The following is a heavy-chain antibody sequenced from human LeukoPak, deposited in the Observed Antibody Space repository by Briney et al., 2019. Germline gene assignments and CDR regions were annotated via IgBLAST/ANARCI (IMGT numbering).Heavy chain of an antibody. J-gene: IGHJ4*02. D-gene: IGHD5-12*01. V-gene: IGHV3-33*01. CDR2: IWYDGSNK. CDR1: GFTFSSYG. Sequence: GESLRLSCAASGFTFSSYGMHWVRQAPGKGLEWVAVIWYDGSNKYYADSVKGRFTISRDNSKNTLYLQMNSLRAEDTAVYYCARDSGYDSGYFDYWGQGTLVTVSS. CDR3: ARDSGYDSGYFDY.